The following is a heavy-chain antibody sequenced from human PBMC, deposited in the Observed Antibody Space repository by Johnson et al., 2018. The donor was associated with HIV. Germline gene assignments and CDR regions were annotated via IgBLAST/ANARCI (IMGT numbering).Heavy chain of an antibody. D-gene: IGHD6-6*01. CDR3: ARGGGYSIAAPSDAFDI. J-gene: IGHJ3*02. V-gene: IGHV3-30*03. CDR1: GFTFSSYG. CDR2: VSYDGSKK. Sequence: QVQLVESGGGVVQPGSSLRLSCVASGFTFSSYGMHWVRQAPGKGLEWVAIVSYDGSKKYYPDSVKGRFTISRDNSKNTLYLQMDSLRAEDTAVYYCARGGGYSIAAPSDAFDIWGQGTMVTVSS.